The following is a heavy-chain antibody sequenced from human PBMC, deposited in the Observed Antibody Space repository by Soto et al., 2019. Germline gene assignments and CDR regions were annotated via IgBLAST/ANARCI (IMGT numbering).Heavy chain of an antibody. V-gene: IGHV5-10-1*01. CDR3: ARLFCSTSTCDSWFDP. J-gene: IGHJ5*02. CDR1: GYTFTTFW. D-gene: IGHD3-9*01. CDR2: IDPRDSYV. Sequence: LGESLKISCTGFGYTFTTFWISWVRQMPGKGLEWMGRIDPRDSYVHYSPSFQGHVTISLDKSISTAYLQWGSLKASDTAMYYCARLFCSTSTCDSWFDPWGQGTLVTVSS.